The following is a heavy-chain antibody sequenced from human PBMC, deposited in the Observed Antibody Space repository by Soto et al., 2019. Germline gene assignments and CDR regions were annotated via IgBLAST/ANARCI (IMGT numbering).Heavy chain of an antibody. J-gene: IGHJ4*02. CDR2: ISWNSGSI. Sequence: EVQLVESGGGLVQPGRSLRLSCAASGFTFDDYAMHWVRQAPGKGLEWVSGISWNSGSIGYADSVKGRFTISRDNAKNSLYLQMNSLRAEDTALYYCAKGGYDYIWGSYRYTETDYWGQGTLVTVSS. CDR1: GFTFDDYA. D-gene: IGHD3-16*02. CDR3: AKGGYDYIWGSYRYTETDY. V-gene: IGHV3-9*01.